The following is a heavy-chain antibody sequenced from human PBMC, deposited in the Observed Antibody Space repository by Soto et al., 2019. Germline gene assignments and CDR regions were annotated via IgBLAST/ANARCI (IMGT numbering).Heavy chain of an antibody. V-gene: IGHV4-4*02. J-gene: IGHJ4*02. CDR1: GVSISSGNW. Sequence: SETLSLTCAVSGVSISSGNWWTWVRQSPQRGLEYIGEIFHDGTANYYPSFERRVAISVDTSKNQFSLKLSSVTAADTAVYYCARGSVPSTTVTTFFLDYWGQGTLVTVSS. D-gene: IGHD4-17*01. CDR3: ARGSVPSTTVTTFFLDY. CDR2: IFHDGTA.